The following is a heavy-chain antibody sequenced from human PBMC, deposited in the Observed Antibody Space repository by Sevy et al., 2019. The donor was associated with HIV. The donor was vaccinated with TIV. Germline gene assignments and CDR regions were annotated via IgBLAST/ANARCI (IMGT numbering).Heavy chain of an antibody. J-gene: IGHJ6*02. V-gene: IGHV5-10-1*01. CDR1: GYSFTSYW. Sequence: GGSLRLSCKGSGYSFTSYWISWVRQMPGKGLEWMGRIDPSDSYTNYSPSFQGHVTISADKSISTAYLQWSSLKASDTAMYYCARTPMTYYGMDVWGQGTAVTVSS. CDR3: ARTPMTYYGMDV. CDR2: IDPSDSYT. D-gene: IGHD3-22*01.